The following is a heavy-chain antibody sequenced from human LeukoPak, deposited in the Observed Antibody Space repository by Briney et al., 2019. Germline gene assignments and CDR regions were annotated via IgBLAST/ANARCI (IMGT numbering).Heavy chain of an antibody. CDR2: IYYSGST. J-gene: IGHJ6*03. D-gene: IGHD3-10*01. Sequence: SETLSLTCTVSGGSISSGDYYWSWIRQPPGKGLEWIGYIYYSGSTYYNPSLKSRVTISVDTSKNQFSLKLSSVTAADTAVYYCARGDRGTDYYYYYMDVWGKGTTVTVSS. CDR3: ARGDRGTDYYYYYMDV. CDR1: GGSISSGDYY. V-gene: IGHV4-30-4*02.